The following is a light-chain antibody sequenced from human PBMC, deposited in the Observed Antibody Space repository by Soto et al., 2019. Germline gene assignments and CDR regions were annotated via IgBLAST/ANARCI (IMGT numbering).Light chain of an antibody. Sequence: QSVLTQPASVSGSPGQSITISCTGTSSGVGSYNLVSWYQRHPGKAPKLMIYEGSKRPSGVSDRCSGSKSGNTASLTFSGFQAEDEADYYCCSYAGSSTYVFGTGTKVTVL. J-gene: IGLJ1*01. CDR1: SSGVGSYNL. CDR2: EGS. V-gene: IGLV2-23*01. CDR3: CSYAGSSTYV.